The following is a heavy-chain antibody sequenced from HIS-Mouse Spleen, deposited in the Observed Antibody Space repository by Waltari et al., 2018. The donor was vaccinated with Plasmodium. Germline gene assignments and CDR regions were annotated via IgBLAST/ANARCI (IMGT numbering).Heavy chain of an antibody. CDR1: GGPIRSSSYY. CDR3: ARDRITGTSYFDY. CDR2: IYYGGST. V-gene: IGHV4-39*07. Sequence: QLQLQESGPGLVKPSETLSLPCTVSGGPIRSSSYYWGWVRQPPGKGLEWIGSIYYGGSTYYNPSLKSRVTISVDTSKNQFSLKLSSVTAADTAVYYCARDRITGTSYFDYWGQGTLVTVSS. D-gene: IGHD1-7*01. J-gene: IGHJ4*02.